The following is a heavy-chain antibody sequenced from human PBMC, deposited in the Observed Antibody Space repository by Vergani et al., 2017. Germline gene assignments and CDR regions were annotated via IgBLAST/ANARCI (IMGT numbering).Heavy chain of an antibody. J-gene: IGHJ4*02. CDR1: GYSIGSGFY. Sequence: QVRLEESGPGLVKPSETLSLTCSVSGYSIGSGFYWAWIRQSPGEELQWLTSIHNRGKTYHNPSLKSRVSVSLDTSKNRFSLNLTSVTGTDTAVYYCARVGDGWSSTSCYPMNFDYWGQGTLVTVYS. V-gene: IGHV4-38-2*02. CDR2: IHNRGKT. CDR3: ARVGDGWSSTSCYPMNFDY. D-gene: IGHD2-2*01.